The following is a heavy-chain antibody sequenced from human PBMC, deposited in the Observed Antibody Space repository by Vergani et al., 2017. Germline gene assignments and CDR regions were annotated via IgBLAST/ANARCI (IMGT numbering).Heavy chain of an antibody. Sequence: QVQLVQSGAEVKKPGASVKVSCKASGYTFTGYYMHWVRQAPGQGLEWMGIINPSGGSTSYAQKFQGRVTMTRDTSTSTVYMELSSLRSEDTAVYYCAREQAIATSFDYWGQGTLVTVSS. CDR3: AREQAIATSFDY. V-gene: IGHV1-46*03. J-gene: IGHJ4*02. CDR1: GYTFTGYY. D-gene: IGHD5-24*01. CDR2: INPSGGST.